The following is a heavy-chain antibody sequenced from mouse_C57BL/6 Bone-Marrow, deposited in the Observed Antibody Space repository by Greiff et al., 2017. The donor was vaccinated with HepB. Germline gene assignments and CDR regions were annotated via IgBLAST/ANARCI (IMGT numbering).Heavy chain of an antibody. J-gene: IGHJ3*01. CDR1: GFTFSDYY. CDR3: ARQGDLAY. V-gene: IGHV5-12*01. CDR2: ISNGGGST. Sequence: DVMLVESGGGLVQPGGSLKLSCAASGFTFSDYYMYWVRQTPEKRLEWVAYISNGGGSTYYPDTVKGRFTISRDNAKNTLYLQMSRLKSEDTAMYYCARQGDLAYWGQGTLVTVSA.